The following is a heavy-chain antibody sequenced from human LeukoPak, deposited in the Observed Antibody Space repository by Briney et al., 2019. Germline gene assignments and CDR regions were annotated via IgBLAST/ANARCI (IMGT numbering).Heavy chain of an antibody. CDR1: GFTFSTYG. CDR3: ATRDNKHLHYFDH. D-gene: IGHD1-1*01. V-gene: IGHV3-23*01. CDR2: ISDSGGST. J-gene: IGHJ4*02. Sequence: GGSLRLSCAASGFTFSTYGMSWVRQAPGKGLEWVSVISDSGGSTNYADFVKGRFTISRDNSKNTLYLQMNSLRAEDTAVYYCATRDNKHLHYFDHWGQGTLVTVSS.